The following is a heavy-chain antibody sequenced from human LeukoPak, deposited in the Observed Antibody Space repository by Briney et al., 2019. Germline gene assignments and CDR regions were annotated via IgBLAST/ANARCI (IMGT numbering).Heavy chain of an antibody. CDR1: GFTFSNYW. Sequence: GGSLRLSCATSGFTFSNYWMHWVRQAPGKGLVWVARVNGDESITTYADSVKGRFTISRDNTENTVYLQMNSLRVDDTAVYYCARELTMLGTPGDDFDNWGQGSLVTVSS. CDR2: VNGDESIT. J-gene: IGHJ4*02. V-gene: IGHV3-74*01. D-gene: IGHD4-23*01. CDR3: ARELTMLGTPGDDFDN.